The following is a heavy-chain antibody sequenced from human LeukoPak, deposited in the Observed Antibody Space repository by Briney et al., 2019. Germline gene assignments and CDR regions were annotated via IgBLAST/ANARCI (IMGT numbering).Heavy chain of an antibody. CDR1: GFTFSSYG. CDR3: ARDAHYYDILTGYSSPPSY. V-gene: IGHV3-21*01. Sequence: GGSLRLSCAASGFTFSSYGMHWVRQAPGKGLEWVSSISSSSSYIYYADSVKGRFTISRDNAKNSLYLQMNSLRAEGTAVYYCARDAHYYDILTGYSSPPSYWGQGTLVTVSS. J-gene: IGHJ4*02. D-gene: IGHD3-9*01. CDR2: ISSSSSYI.